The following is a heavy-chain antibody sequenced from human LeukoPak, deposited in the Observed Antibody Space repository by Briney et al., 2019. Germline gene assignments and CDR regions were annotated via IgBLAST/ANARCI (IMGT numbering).Heavy chain of an antibody. V-gene: IGHV3-74*01. D-gene: IGHD6-19*01. CDR3: ARPRGEQWLVRPNWYFDL. CDR1: GFTFSSYW. J-gene: IGHJ2*01. CDR2: INSDGSST. Sequence: GGSLRLSCAASGFTFSSYWMHWVRQAPGKGLVWVSRINSDGSSTSYADPVKGRFTISRDNAKNTLYLQMNSLRAEDTAVYYCARPRGEQWLVRPNWYFDLWGRGTLVTVSS.